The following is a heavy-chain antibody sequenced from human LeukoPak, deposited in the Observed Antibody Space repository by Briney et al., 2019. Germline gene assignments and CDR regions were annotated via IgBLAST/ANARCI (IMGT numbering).Heavy chain of an antibody. Sequence: PSETLSLTCTVSGGSISSYYWSWIRQPAGKGLEWIGRMYSSGTTNYNPSLKSRVTMSVDTSKNQFSLKLTSVTAADTAVYYCARDSLLSRFDPWGQGTLVTVSS. V-gene: IGHV4-4*07. CDR1: GGSISSYY. CDR3: ARDSLLSRFDP. CDR2: MYSSGTT. J-gene: IGHJ5*02.